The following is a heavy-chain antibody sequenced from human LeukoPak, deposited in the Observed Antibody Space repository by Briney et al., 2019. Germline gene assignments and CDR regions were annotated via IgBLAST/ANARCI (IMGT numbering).Heavy chain of an antibody. D-gene: IGHD5-18*01. J-gene: IGHJ3*02. V-gene: IGHV3-23*01. CDR1: GFIFTSFA. CDR3: ARVVVSYGQAFDI. CDR2: ISGGGGST. Sequence: GGSLRLSCAAFGFIFTSFAMTWVRRAPGKGLEWVSTISGGGGSTYYADSVKGRFTISRDNSKNTLYLQMNSLRAEDTAVYYCARVVVSYGQAFDIWGQGTMVTVSS.